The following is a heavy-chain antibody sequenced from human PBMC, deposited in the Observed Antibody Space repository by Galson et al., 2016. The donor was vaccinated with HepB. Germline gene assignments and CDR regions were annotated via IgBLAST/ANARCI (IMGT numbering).Heavy chain of an antibody. V-gene: IGHV3-33*01. CDR3: ARDTAGRRIDS. CDR1: GFTFSAYG. J-gene: IGHJ4*02. Sequence: SLRLSCAASGFTFSAYGMHWVRQAPGKGLEWVAVIWYDESRKYYGDFVKGRFTISRDNSRNTVSLQMNSLRAEDTALYDCARDTAGRRIDSWGQGTLVTVSS. CDR2: IWYDESRK. D-gene: IGHD6-6*01.